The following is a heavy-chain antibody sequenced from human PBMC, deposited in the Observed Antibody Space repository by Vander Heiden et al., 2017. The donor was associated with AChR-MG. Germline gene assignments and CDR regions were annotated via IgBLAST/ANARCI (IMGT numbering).Heavy chain of an antibody. J-gene: IGHJ4*02. V-gene: IGHV3-48*02. CDR3: ARDNYYDSSGNFWIDY. D-gene: IGHD3-22*01. Sequence: EVQLVESGGGLVQPGGSLRLSCAASGFTFSGYSMNWVRQAPGKGLEWVSYISSSSSTIYYADSVKGRFTISRDNAKNSLYLQMNSLRDEDTAVYYCARDNYYDSSGNFWIDYWGQGTLVTVSS. CDR1: GFTFSGYS. CDR2: ISSSSSTI.